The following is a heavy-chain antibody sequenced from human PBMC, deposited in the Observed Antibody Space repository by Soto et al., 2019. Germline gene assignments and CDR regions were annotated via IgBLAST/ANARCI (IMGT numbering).Heavy chain of an antibody. Sequence: ASVKVSCKTSGYTFTRYGISWVRQAPGQGLEWMGWISGYDGRTNFAQKVQDRVTMTTDTSTSTVYMELRSLSSDDTAVYYCARHPERIAQIGWFDPWGQRTLVTVSS. CDR3: ARHPERIAQIGWFDP. V-gene: IGHV1-18*01. D-gene: IGHD6-13*01. CDR1: GYTFTRYG. J-gene: IGHJ5*02. CDR2: ISGYDGRT.